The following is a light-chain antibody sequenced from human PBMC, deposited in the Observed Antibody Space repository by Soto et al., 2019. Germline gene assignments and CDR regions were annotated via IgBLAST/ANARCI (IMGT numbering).Light chain of an antibody. CDR2: EVS. V-gene: IGLV2-23*02. Sequence: QSVLTQAASVSGAPGQSISISCTGNSSDVGSYNLVSWYQQHSGKAPKLMIYEVSKRPSGVSNRFSGSKSGNTASLTISGLQAEDEADYYCCSYAGSSLYVFGTGTKVTVL. CDR1: SSDVGSYNL. CDR3: CSYAGSSLYV. J-gene: IGLJ1*01.